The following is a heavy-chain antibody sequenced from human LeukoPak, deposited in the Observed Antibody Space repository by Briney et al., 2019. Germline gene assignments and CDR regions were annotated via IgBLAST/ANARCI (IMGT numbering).Heavy chain of an antibody. V-gene: IGHV3-53*01. J-gene: IGHJ4*02. CDR3: ARGYSSSWRCFDY. D-gene: IGHD6-13*01. Sequence: PGGSLRLSCAASGFTVSSSYMSWVRQAPGKGLEWVSVIYSGANTYCADSVKGRFTMSRDNSKNTLYLQMNSLRAEDTAVYYCARGYSSSWRCFDYWGQGTLVTVSS. CDR2: IYSGANT. CDR1: GFTVSSSY.